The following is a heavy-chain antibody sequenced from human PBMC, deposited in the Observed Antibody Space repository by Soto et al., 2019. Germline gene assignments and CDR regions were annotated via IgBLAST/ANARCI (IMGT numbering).Heavy chain of an antibody. CDR1: GFTFSSYW. J-gene: IGHJ4*02. CDR2: INSDGSVT. CDR3: ARDTVSGMTPVPFDY. Sequence: GGSLRLSCAASGFTFSSYWMHWVRQAPGKGLVWVSRINSDGSVTNYADSVKGRFTISRDNAKNTLYLQMNSLRAEDTAVYYCARDTVSGMTPVPFDYWGQGTLVTVSA. V-gene: IGHV3-74*01. D-gene: IGHD4-17*01.